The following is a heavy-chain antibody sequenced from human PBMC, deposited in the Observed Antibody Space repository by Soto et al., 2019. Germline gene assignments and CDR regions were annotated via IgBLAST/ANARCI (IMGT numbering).Heavy chain of an antibody. V-gene: IGHV4-30-4*01. D-gene: IGHD2-15*01. CDR2: IYKSTTT. CDR3: ARGRYCLTGRCFPNWFDS. Sequence: PSETLSLTCSVSGDSISTVDYFWAWIRQPPGQALEYIGYIYKSTTTYYNPSLESRVAISLDTSKSQFSLNVTSVTAADTAVYFCARGRYCLTGRCFPNWFDSWGQGTLVTVSS. J-gene: IGHJ5*01. CDR1: GDSISTVDYF.